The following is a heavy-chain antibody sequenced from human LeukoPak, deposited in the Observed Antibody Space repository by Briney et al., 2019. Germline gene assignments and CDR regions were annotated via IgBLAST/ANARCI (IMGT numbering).Heavy chain of an antibody. CDR3: ARDGGSYYFDY. J-gene: IGHJ4*02. V-gene: IGHV4-59*01. CDR2: IYYSGST. D-gene: IGHD1-26*01. Sequence: SETLSLTCTVSGGSISSYYWSWIRQPPGKGLEWIGYIYYSGSTNYNPSLKSRVTISVDTSKNQFSLKLSPVTAADTAVYYCARDGGSYYFDYWGQGTLVTVSS. CDR1: GGSISSYY.